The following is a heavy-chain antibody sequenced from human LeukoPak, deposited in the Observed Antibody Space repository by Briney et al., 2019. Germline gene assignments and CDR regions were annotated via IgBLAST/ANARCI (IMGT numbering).Heavy chain of an antibody. CDR3: TTAPDVLTGYYTDY. CDR1: GYTFTGYY. CDR2: INPNSGGT. D-gene: IGHD3-9*01. J-gene: IGHJ4*02. V-gene: IGHV1-2*02. Sequence: GASVKVSCKASGYTFTGYYMHWVRQAPGQGLEWMGWINPNSGGTDYAQKFQGRVTMTRDTSISTAYMELSSLRSDDTAVYYCTTAPDVLTGYYTDYWGQGTLVTVSS.